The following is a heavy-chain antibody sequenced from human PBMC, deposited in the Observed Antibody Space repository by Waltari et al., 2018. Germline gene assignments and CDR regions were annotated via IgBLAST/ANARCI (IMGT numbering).Heavy chain of an antibody. Sequence: QLQLQESGPGLVKPSETLSLTCTVSGGSISSSSYYWGWIRQPPGKGLEWIGSIYYSGSTYYNPSLKSRVTISVDTSKNQFSLKLSAVTAADTAVYYCARADVNYYYMDVWGKGTTVTISS. V-gene: IGHV4-39*07. J-gene: IGHJ6*03. CDR3: ARADVNYYYMDV. CDR1: GGSISSSSYY. CDR2: IYYSGST.